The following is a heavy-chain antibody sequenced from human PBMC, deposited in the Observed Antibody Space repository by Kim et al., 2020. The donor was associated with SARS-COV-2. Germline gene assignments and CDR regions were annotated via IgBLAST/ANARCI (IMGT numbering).Heavy chain of an antibody. CDR3: ARDLPEYYDSRNFDY. V-gene: IGHV1-2*02. D-gene: IGHD3-22*01. J-gene: IGHJ4*02. Sequence: QKCQGRVTITRDTSISTAYMELSRLRSDDTAVYYCARDLPEYYDSRNFDYWGQGTLVTVSS.